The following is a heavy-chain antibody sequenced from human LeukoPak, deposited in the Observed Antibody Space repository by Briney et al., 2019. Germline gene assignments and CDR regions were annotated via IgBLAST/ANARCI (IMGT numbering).Heavy chain of an antibody. CDR2: IYYSGST. V-gene: IGHV4-30-4*08. Sequence: SETLSLTCTVSGGSISSGDYYWSWIRQPPGKGLEWIGYIYYSGSTYYNPSLKSRVTISVDTSKNQFSLKLSSVTAADTAVYYCARSTIFGAQYYFDYWGQGTLVTVSS. J-gene: IGHJ4*02. CDR1: GGSISSGDYY. D-gene: IGHD3-3*01. CDR3: ARSTIFGAQYYFDY.